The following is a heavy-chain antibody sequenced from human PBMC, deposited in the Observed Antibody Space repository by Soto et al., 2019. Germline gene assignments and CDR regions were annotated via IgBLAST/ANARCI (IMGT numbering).Heavy chain of an antibody. CDR2: VIPIFGTA. CDR1: GGTFSSYA. J-gene: IGHJ6*02. CDR3: AISNLVVVVAATPDYGMDV. Sequence: QVQLVQSGAEVKKPGSSVKVSCKASGGTFSSYAISWVRQAPGQGLEWMGGVIPIFGTANYAQKFQGRVTITADESTSTAYMELCSLRAEDTAVYYCAISNLVVVVAATPDYGMDVWGQGTTVTVSS. V-gene: IGHV1-69*01. D-gene: IGHD2-15*01.